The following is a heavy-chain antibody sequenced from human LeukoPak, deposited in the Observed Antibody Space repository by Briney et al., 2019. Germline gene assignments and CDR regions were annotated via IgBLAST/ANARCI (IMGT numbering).Heavy chain of an antibody. J-gene: IGHJ4*02. CDR1: GFTFSSYA. V-gene: IGHV3-64D*06. Sequence: GGSLRLSCSASGFTFSSYAMHWVRQAPGKGLEYVSAISSNGGSTYYADSVKGRFTISRDNSKNTLYLQMSSLRAEDTAVYYCVKEVASSGWYYFDYWGQGTLVTVSS. CDR2: ISSNGGST. CDR3: VKEVASSGWYYFDY. D-gene: IGHD6-19*01.